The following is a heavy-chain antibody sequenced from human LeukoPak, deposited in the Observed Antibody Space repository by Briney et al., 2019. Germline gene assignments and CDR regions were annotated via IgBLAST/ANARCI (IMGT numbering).Heavy chain of an antibody. Sequence: GASVKVSCKASGYTFTSYGISWVLQAPGQGLAWVGWISTYNGNTNYGQTLQGRVTMTTDTSTSTAYMELRSLTSDGTAVYYCARWGGATTPFDYWGQGTLVTVSS. CDR1: GYTFTSYG. CDR3: ARWGGATTPFDY. J-gene: IGHJ4*02. V-gene: IGHV1-18*01. CDR2: ISTYNGNT. D-gene: IGHD1-26*01.